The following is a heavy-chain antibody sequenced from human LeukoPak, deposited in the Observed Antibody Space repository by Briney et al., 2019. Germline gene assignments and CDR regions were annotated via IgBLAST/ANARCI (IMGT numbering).Heavy chain of an antibody. J-gene: IGHJ6*02. D-gene: IGHD3-9*01. Sequence: SETLSLTCTVSGGSISSSNYYWGWIRQPPGKGLEWIGSIYYSGSTYYNPSLKSGVTISVDTSKNQFSLKLSSVTAADTAVYYCARQSSDILTGYYRGPYCYYGKAVWGQGTTVTVSS. CDR1: GGSISSSNYY. V-gene: IGHV4-39*01. CDR2: IYYSGST. CDR3: ARQSSDILTGYYRGPYCYYGKAV.